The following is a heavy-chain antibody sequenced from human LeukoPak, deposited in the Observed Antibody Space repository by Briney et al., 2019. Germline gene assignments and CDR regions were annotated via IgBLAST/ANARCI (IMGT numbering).Heavy chain of an antibody. Sequence: TGGSLRLSCAASGFTFSSYDMNWVRQAPGKGLEWVSYISGSGGSTNYADSVKGRFTISRDNSKNTLYLQMNSLRAEDTAVYFCANPYGGFDHWGQGTLVIVSS. CDR1: GFTFSSYD. D-gene: IGHD4-23*01. CDR3: ANPYGGFDH. J-gene: IGHJ4*02. CDR2: ISGSGGST. V-gene: IGHV3-23*01.